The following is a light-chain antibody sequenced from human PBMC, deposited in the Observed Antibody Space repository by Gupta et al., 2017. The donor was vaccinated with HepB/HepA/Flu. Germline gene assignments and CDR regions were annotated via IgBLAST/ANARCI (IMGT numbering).Light chain of an antibody. CDR2: AAS. CDR3: QQSYSTLST. CDR1: QSISSY. Sequence: DIQMTQSPSSLSASVGDRVTITCRASQSISSYLNWYQQKPGKAPKLLIYAASSLQSGVPSRFSGSGSGTDCTLTISSLQPEDFATYYCQQSYSTLSTFGQGTRLEIK. J-gene: IGKJ5*01. V-gene: IGKV1-39*01.